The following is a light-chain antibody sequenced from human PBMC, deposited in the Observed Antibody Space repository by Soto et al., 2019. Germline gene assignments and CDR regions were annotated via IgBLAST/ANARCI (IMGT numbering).Light chain of an antibody. CDR3: QHYNSYSEA. CDR1: QTISSW. V-gene: IGKV1-5*03. CDR2: KAS. J-gene: IGKJ1*01. Sequence: IQMTPSPSSLSASGGDTGTITCRASQTISSWLAWYQQKPGQAPKLLIYKASTLTSGVPSRFSGSGAGTEFTLTISSLQPDDFATYYCQHYNSYSEAFGQGTKVEIK.